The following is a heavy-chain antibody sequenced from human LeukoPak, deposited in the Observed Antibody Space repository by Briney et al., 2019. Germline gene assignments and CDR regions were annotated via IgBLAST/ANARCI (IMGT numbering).Heavy chain of an antibody. Sequence: ASVKVSCKASGYTFNKFYMHWVRQAPGQGLEWMGIVNPSDGYTTYAQKFQGRVTMTRDMFTSTVYMELSSLTSDDTAVYFCARDISTYSGTFPGGDHWGQGTLVTVSS. CDR1: GYTFNKFY. D-gene: IGHD1-26*01. CDR2: VNPSDGYT. J-gene: IGHJ4*02. CDR3: ARDISTYSGTFPGGDH. V-gene: IGHV1-46*02.